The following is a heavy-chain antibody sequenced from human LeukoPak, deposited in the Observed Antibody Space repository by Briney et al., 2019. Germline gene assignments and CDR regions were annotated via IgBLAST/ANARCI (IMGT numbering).Heavy chain of an antibody. CDR2: IYPGDSDT. J-gene: IGHJ4*02. D-gene: IGHD5-18*01. CDR1: GYSFTSYW. Sequence: GESLKISCKGSGYSFTSYWIGWVRQMPGKGLEWMRIIYPGDSDTRYSPSFQGQVTISADKSISTAYLQWSSLKASDTAMYYCARRRVDTAMATYYFDYWGRGTLVTVSS. V-gene: IGHV5-51*01. CDR3: ARRRVDTAMATYYFDY.